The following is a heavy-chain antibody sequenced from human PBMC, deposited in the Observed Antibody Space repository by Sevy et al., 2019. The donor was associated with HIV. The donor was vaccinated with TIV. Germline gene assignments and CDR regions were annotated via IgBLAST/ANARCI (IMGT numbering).Heavy chain of an antibody. CDR3: ARHNMHYDFWSYLNWFDP. CDR1: GCSISSYY. V-gene: IGHV4-59*08. CDR2: IYYSGST. D-gene: IGHD3-3*01. Sequence: SETLSLTCTVSGCSISSYYWSWIRQPPGKGLEWIGYIYYSGSTNYNPSLKSRVTISIDTAKNQFYLKLSCVTAADTAVYYCARHNMHYDFWSYLNWFDPWGQGTLVTVSS. J-gene: IGHJ5*02.